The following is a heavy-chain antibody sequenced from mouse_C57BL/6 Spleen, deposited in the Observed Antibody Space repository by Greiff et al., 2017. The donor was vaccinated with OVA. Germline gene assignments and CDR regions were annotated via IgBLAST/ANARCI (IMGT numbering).Heavy chain of an antibody. Sequence: VQLQQSGAELVRLGASVKLSCTASGFNIKDYYMHWVKQRPEQGLEWIGRIDPEDGDTEYAPKFQGKATMTADTSSNTAYLQLSSLTSEDTAVYYCTTEVYDAWFAYWGQGTLVTVSA. D-gene: IGHD2-3*01. J-gene: IGHJ3*01. CDR3: TTEVYDAWFAY. V-gene: IGHV14-1*01. CDR2: IDPEDGDT. CDR1: GFNIKDYY.